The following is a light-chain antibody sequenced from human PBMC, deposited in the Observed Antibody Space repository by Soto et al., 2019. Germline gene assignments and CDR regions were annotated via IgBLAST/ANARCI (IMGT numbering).Light chain of an antibody. Sequence: EVVMTQSPATLSVSPGERATLSCRASQSVRSNFAWYQQKPGQAPRLLIYGASTRATGVPSRFSGSGSGTEFTFTISSLQPEDFATYYCLQYHTYPWTFGQGTTVEI. V-gene: IGKV3-15*01. CDR3: LQYHTYPWT. CDR2: GAS. CDR1: QSVRSN. J-gene: IGKJ1*01.